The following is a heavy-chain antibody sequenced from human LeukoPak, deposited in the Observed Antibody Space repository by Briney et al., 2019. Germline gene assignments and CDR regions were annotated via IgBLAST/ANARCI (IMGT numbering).Heavy chain of an antibody. Sequence: PGGSLRLSCAASGFTFDDYAMHWVRQAPGKGLEWVSGISWSSGSIGYADSVKGRFTISRDNAKNSLYLQMNSLRAEDTALYYCAKGGGGGDRDGYNGDAFDIWGQGTMVTVSS. CDR2: ISWSSGSI. CDR3: AKGGGGGDRDGYNGDAFDI. CDR1: GFTFDDYA. D-gene: IGHD5-24*01. J-gene: IGHJ3*02. V-gene: IGHV3-9*01.